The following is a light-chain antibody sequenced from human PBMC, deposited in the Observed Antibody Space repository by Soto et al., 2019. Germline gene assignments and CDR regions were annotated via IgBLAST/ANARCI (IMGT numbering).Light chain of an antibody. J-gene: IGKJ4*01. CDR3: QQSYNTPLT. V-gene: IGKV1-39*01. CDR2: AAS. Sequence: DIQMTQSPSSLSASLGDRVTITCRTSQSISSYLNWYQQKPGKAPKLLIYAASSLQSGVPSRFSGSESGTDFTLTISSLQPEDFATYYCQQSYNTPLTFGGGTKVEIK. CDR1: QSISSY.